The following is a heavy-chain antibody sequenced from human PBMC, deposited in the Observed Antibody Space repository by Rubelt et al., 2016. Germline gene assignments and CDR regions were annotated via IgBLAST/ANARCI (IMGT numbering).Heavy chain of an antibody. CDR3: ERVSVRGVKSFDGSDV. J-gene: IGHJ6*02. CDR2: IIPIFGTA. Sequence: PGSSVKVSCKASGGTFSSYAISWVRQAPGQGLEWMGGIIPIFGTANYAQKFQGRVTITADESTRTAYMELSSLRCEDTGVYYCERVSVRGVKSFDGSDVWGQGTTVTVSS. V-gene: IGHV1-69*13. D-gene: IGHD3-10*01. CDR1: GGTFSSYA.